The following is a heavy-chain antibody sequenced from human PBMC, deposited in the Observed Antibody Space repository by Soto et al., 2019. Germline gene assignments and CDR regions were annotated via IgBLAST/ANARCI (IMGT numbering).Heavy chain of an antibody. CDR1: GFTFDDYA. CDR2: ISWNSGSI. J-gene: IGHJ6*03. V-gene: IGHV3-9*01. CDR3: AKDVRDSSSWFYHYHYMDV. Sequence: EVQLVESGGGLVQPGRSLRLSCAASGFTFDDYAMHWVRQAPGKGLEWVSGISWNSGSIGYADSVKGRFTISRDNAKNYLYLEMNSLRAEDTDLYYCAKDVRDSSSWFYHYHYMDVWGKGNKVTVSS. D-gene: IGHD6-13*01.